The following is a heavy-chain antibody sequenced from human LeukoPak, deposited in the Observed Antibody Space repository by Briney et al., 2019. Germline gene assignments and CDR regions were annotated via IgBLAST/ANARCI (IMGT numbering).Heavy chain of an antibody. Sequence: GASLKISCKGSGYRFTSYWIGWVRQMPGKGLEWMGIIYPGDSDTRYSPSFQGQVTISADKSISTAYLQWSSLKASDTAMYYCARNMVRGVINPGYYYYGMDVWGQGTTVTVSS. V-gene: IGHV5-51*01. CDR2: IYPGDSDT. CDR3: ARNMVRGVINPGYYYYGMDV. J-gene: IGHJ6*02. CDR1: GYRFTSYW. D-gene: IGHD3-10*01.